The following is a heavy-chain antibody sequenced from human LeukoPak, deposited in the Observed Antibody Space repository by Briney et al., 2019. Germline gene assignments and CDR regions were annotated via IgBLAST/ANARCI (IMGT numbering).Heavy chain of an antibody. J-gene: IGHJ4*02. V-gene: IGHV4-34*01. CDR3: ARGTGRKSYDY. D-gene: IGHD3-10*01. Sequence: SETLSLTCAVYGGSFSGCYWSWLRQPPGKGLEWIGEINHSGSTNYNPSLKSRVTISVDTSKTQFSLKLSTVTAADTAVYYCARGTGRKSYDYWGQGTLVTVSS. CDR2: INHSGST. CDR1: GGSFSGCY.